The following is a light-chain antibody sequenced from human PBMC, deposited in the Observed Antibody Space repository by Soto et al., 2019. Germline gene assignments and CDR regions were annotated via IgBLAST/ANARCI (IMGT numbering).Light chain of an antibody. J-gene: IGLJ2*01. Sequence: QSALTQPASVSGSPGQSITISCTGTSSDVGGYNYVSWYQQHPGKAPKLMIYEVNNRPSGVSNRFSGSKSGNTAPLTISGLQAEDEADYYCSSYTRSSNLVVFGGGTQLTVL. CDR2: EVN. CDR1: SSDVGGYNY. CDR3: SSYTRSSNLVV. V-gene: IGLV2-14*01.